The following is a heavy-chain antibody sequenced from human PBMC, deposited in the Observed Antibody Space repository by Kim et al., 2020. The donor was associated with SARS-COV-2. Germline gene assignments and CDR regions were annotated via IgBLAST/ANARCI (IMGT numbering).Heavy chain of an antibody. CDR2: INHSGST. CDR1: GGSFSGYY. D-gene: IGHD6-19*01. Sequence: SETLSLTCAVYGGSFSGYYWSWIRQPPGKGLEWIGEINHSGSTNYNPSLKSRVTISVDTSKNQFSLKLSSVTAADTAVYYCARTGRQWLVLKHEYYFDYWGQGTLVPVSS. J-gene: IGHJ4*02. CDR3: ARTGRQWLVLKHEYYFDY. V-gene: IGHV4-34*01.